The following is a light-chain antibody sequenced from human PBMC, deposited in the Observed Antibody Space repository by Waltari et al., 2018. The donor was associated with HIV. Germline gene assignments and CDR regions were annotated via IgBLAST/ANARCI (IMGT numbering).Light chain of an antibody. CDR2: WAS. CDR1: QSVLYSSNNKNY. Sequence: INCKSSQSVLYSSNNKNYLAWYQQKPGQPPKLLIYWASTRESGVPDRFSGSGSGTDFTLTISSLQAEDVAVYYCQQYYSTPYTFGQGTKLEIK. J-gene: IGKJ2*01. CDR3: QQYYSTPYT. V-gene: IGKV4-1*01.